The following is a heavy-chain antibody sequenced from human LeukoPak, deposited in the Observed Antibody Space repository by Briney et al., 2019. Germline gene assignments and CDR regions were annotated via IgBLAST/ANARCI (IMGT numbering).Heavy chain of an antibody. D-gene: IGHD5-18*01. CDR1: GFSFSSYW. CDR3: AREGGVDTAMADSFDY. CDR2: TKEDGREK. Sequence: GGSLRLSCAASGFSFSSYWMSWVRQAPGEGLEWGANTKEDGREKYYVDSVKGRFTISRDNAKNSLYLQMNSLRAEETAVYYCAREGGVDTAMADSFDYWGQGTLVTVSS. J-gene: IGHJ4*02. V-gene: IGHV3-7*01.